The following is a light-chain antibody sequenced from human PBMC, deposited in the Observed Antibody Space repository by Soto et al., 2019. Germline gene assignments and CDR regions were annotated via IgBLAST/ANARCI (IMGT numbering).Light chain of an antibody. CDR1: SSDVGRYNY. Sequence: QSALTQPPSASGSPGQSVTISCTGTSSDVGRYNYISWYQQRPGKAPKLIIYEVSKRPSGVPDRLSGFKYGNTASLTVSGLQAEDEADYYCSSYDRSLSGSVFGAGTKVTVL. V-gene: IGLV2-8*01. CDR2: EVS. J-gene: IGLJ1*01. CDR3: SSYDRSLSGSV.